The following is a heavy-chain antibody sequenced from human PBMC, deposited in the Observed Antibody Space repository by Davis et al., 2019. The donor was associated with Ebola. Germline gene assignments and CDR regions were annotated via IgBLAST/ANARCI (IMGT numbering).Heavy chain of an antibody. CDR1: LYTFTNYY. V-gene: IGHV1-46*03. CDR3: TTPGGQDSGYDVFDI. J-gene: IGHJ3*02. CDR2: LNPNDGRT. D-gene: IGHD5-12*01. Sequence: ASVTVSCMASLYTFTNYYMHWVRQAPGQGLEWLGMLNPNDGRTIYAQKFQGRVTVTRDTSTTTVYMDLSSLRSEDTALYYCTTPGGQDSGYDVFDIWGQGTMVTVSS.